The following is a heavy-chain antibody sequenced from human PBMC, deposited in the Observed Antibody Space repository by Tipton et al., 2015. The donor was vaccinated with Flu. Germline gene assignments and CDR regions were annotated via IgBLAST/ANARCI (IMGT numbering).Heavy chain of an antibody. V-gene: IGHV4-59*01. Sequence: LRLSCTVSGDSISSYYWSWIRQPPGKGLEWIGYIYYSGSTIYNPSLKSRVTISLDTSKSQFSLKLSSVTAADTAVYYCARLHLPLSYFDYWGQGTLVTVSS. J-gene: IGHJ4*02. CDR3: ARLHLPLSYFDY. CDR2: IYYSGST. CDR1: GDSISSYY.